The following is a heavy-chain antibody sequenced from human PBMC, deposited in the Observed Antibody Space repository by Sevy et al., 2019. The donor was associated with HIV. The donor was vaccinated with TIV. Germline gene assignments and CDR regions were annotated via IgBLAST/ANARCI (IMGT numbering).Heavy chain of an antibody. V-gene: IGHV3-21*01. Sequence: GESLKISCAASGFTFSVYSMNWVRQAPGKGLEWVSSISSSFDINYADSLKGRITVSRDNAKNELYLQMNSLRADDTAVYYCVQEIGAKNHVWGQWTTVTVSS. J-gene: IGHJ6*02. D-gene: IGHD3-22*01. CDR1: GFTFSVYS. CDR3: VQEIGAKNHV. CDR2: ISSSFDI.